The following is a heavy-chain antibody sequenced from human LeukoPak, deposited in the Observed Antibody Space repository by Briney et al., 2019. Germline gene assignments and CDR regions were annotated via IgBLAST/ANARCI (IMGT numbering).Heavy chain of an antibody. J-gene: IGHJ1*01. V-gene: IGHV4-59*01. CDR1: GGSISSYY. D-gene: IGHD3-22*01. CDR3: ARLKYYYDSSGYRAEYFQH. Sequence: SETLSLTCTVSGGSISSYYWSWIRQPPGKGLEWIGYIYYSGSTNYNPSLKSRVTISVETSKNQFSLKLSSVTAADTAVYYCARLKYYYDSSGYRAEYFQHWGQGTLVTVSS. CDR2: IYYSGST.